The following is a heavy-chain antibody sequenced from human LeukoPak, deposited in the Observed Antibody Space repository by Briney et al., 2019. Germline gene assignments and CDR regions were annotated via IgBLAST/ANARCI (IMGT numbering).Heavy chain of an antibody. CDR1: GGSISSYY. V-gene: IGHV4-59*08. Sequence: PSETLSLTCTVSGGSISSYYWSWIRQPPGKGLEWIGYIYYSGSTNYNPSLKSRVTISVDTSKNQFSLKLSSVTAAGTAVYYCARHGGSGPRLGFDYWGQGTLVTVSS. CDR3: ARHGGSGPRLGFDY. D-gene: IGHD6-25*01. CDR2: IYYSGST. J-gene: IGHJ4*02.